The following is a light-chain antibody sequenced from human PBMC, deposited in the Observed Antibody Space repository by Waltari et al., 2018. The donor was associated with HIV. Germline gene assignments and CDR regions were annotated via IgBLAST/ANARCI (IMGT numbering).Light chain of an antibody. J-gene: IGKJ2*01. CDR3: QQYNSDFYT. CDR1: PNVDSW. Sequence: IQMTQSPSILSACVCARITITYQASPNVDSWLAWYQQRPGRAPKLLIYKAYTLEHGVPARFTGSGSGTNFTLTINSLHPDDFATYYCQQYNSDFYTFGLGTRLDLK. V-gene: IGKV1-5*03. CDR2: KAY.